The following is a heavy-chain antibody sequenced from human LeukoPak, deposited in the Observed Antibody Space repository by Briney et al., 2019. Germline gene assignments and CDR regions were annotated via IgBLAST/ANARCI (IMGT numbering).Heavy chain of an antibody. Sequence: SWVRQAPGKGLEGGGYIAYSGSTYYNPSLKSRVTISVDTSKRQCSLKLSSVTAPDTAVYYSARWSSTVTIPPDGFDIWGQGTMVTVSS. J-gene: IGHJ3*02. CDR2: IAYSGST. V-gene: IGHV4-30-4*08. CDR3: ARWSSTVTIPPDGFDI. D-gene: IGHD4-17*01.